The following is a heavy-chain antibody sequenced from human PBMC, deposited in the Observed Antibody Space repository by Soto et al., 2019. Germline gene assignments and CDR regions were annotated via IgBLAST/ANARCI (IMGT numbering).Heavy chain of an antibody. V-gene: IGHV6-1*01. CDR2: TYYRSKWYN. CDR3: VRTPSRESIAARPGPDYYYYYMDV. CDR1: GDSVSSNSAA. J-gene: IGHJ6*03. D-gene: IGHD6-6*01. Sequence: SQTLSLTCAISGDSVSSNSAAWNWIRQSPSRGLEWLGRTYYRSKWYNDYAVSVKSRITINPDTSKNQFSLQLNSVTPEDTAVYYCVRTPSRESIAARPGPDYYYYYMDVWGKGTTVTVSS.